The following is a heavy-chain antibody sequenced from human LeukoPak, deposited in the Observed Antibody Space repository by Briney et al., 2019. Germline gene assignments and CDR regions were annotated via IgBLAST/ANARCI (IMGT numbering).Heavy chain of an antibody. CDR2: INPNSGGT. CDR3: AREADDITAT. J-gene: IGHJ5*02. D-gene: IGHD6-13*01. Sequence: ASVTVSCKASGYTFTGYYMHWVRQAPGQGLEWMGWINPNSGGTNYAQTFQGRVTMTRDTSIRTAYMELSRLRSDDTAVYYCAREADDITATWGQGTLVTVSS. V-gene: IGHV1-2*02. CDR1: GYTFTGYY.